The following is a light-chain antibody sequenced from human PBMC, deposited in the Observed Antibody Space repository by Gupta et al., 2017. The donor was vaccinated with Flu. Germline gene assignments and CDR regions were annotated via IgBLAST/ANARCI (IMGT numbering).Light chain of an antibody. V-gene: IGLV2-14*01. Sequence: QSALTQPASVSGSPGQSIAISCTGTSRAIGGYDYVSWYPHHPGKAPKLILFEVSRRRAGSSDGFSGPRSGTTASLIISGLLAEDGAFYYCSSYTDANTVVVFGGGTKLTVL. CDR3: SSYTDANTVVV. CDR2: EVS. J-gene: IGLJ2*01. CDR1: SRAIGGYDY.